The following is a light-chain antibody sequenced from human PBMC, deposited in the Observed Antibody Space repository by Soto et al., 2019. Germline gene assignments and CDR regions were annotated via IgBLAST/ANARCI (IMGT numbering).Light chain of an antibody. Sequence: EIGITQSPATLSVSQGERATLSCRASQSVNSDLAWYQQKPGQAPRLLIYGASSGASGIPARFSGSGSGTEFTLTITSLQSEDFAVYYCQQYNSLPRTFGQGTKVDIK. CDR3: QQYNSLPRT. CDR1: QSVNSD. CDR2: GAS. V-gene: IGKV3-15*01. J-gene: IGKJ1*01.